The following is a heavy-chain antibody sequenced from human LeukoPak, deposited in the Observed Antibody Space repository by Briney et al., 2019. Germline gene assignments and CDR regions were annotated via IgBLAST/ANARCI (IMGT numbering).Heavy chain of an antibody. CDR3: ASRGPYYDFWSGYPEGYFDL. CDR2: IRYDGGNK. J-gene: IGHJ2*01. D-gene: IGHD3-3*01. V-gene: IGHV3-30*02. CDR1: GFTFSSYG. Sequence: GGSLRLSCAASGFTFSSYGMHWVRQAPGKGLEWVAFIRYDGGNKYYADSVKGRFTISRDNAKNSLYLQMNSLRAEDTAVYYCASRGPYYDFWSGYPEGYFDLWGRGTLVTVSS.